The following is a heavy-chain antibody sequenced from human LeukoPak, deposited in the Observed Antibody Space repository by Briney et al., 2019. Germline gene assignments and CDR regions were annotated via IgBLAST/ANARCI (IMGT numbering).Heavy chain of an antibody. CDR2: ITSGGSTM. J-gene: IGHJ4*02. CDR3: ARAPHGLDY. V-gene: IGHV3-48*04. CDR1: GFAFSGYS. Sequence: GETLRLSCAASGFAFSGYSMHWVRQAPGKGLEWISYITSGGSTMDYADSVKGRFTISRDNAKNSLYLQMNSLTAEDTAVYYCARAPHGLDYWGQGTLVTVS. D-gene: IGHD2-21*01.